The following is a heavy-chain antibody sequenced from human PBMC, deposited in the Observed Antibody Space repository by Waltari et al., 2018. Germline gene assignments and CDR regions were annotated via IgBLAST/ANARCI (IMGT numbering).Heavy chain of an antibody. CDR2: ISSSSSYI. Sequence: EVQLVESGGGLVKPGGSLRLSCAASGFTFSSYSMNWVRQAPGKGLEWVSSISSSSSYIYYADSVKGRFTISRDNAKNSLYLQMNSLRAEDTAVYYCARDLRTGGYFDYWGQGTLVTVSS. J-gene: IGHJ4*02. CDR1: GFTFSSYS. D-gene: IGHD2-2*01. V-gene: IGHV3-21*01. CDR3: ARDLRTGGYFDY.